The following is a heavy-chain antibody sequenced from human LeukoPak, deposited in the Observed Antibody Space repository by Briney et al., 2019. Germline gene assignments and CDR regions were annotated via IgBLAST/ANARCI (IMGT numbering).Heavy chain of an antibody. J-gene: IGHJ3*02. CDR3: ARESIAARRGDAFDI. Sequence: GGSLRLSCAASGFTFSSYSMIWVRQAPGKGLEGVPYISSSSSNIYYADSVKGRFTIYRDNDKNSLYLQMNSLRDEDTAVYYCARESIAARRGDAFDIWGQGTMVTVSS. V-gene: IGHV3-48*02. CDR1: GFTFSSYS. CDR2: ISSSSSNI. D-gene: IGHD6-6*01.